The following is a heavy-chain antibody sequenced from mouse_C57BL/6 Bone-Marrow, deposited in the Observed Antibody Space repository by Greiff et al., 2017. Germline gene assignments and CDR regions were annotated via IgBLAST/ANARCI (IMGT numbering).Heavy chain of an antibody. Sequence: QVQLQQSGAELMKPGASVKLSCKATGYTFTGYGIEWVKQRPGHGLEWIGEILTGSGRTKYNEKVKGKATFTADPSSNTAYMQLSSLTTEDSAIYSCAKVEGPGQLRLPAYWGQGTLVTVSA. CDR1: GYTFTGYG. D-gene: IGHD3-2*02. J-gene: IGHJ3*01. V-gene: IGHV1-9*01. CDR2: ILTGSGRT. CDR3: AKVEGPGQLRLPAY.